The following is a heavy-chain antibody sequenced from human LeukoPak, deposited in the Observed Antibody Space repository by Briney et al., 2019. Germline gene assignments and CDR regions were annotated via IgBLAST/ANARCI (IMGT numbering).Heavy chain of an antibody. CDR2: IYSGGST. V-gene: IGHV3-53*01. CDR1: GFTVSSNY. CDR3: AKAPYYYDSSGYLYYYGMDV. J-gene: IGHJ6*02. D-gene: IGHD3-22*01. Sequence: GGSLRLSCAASGFTVSSNYMSWVRQAPGKGLEWVSVIYSGGSTYYADSVKGRFTISRDNSKNTLYLQMNSLRAEDTAVYYCAKAPYYYDSSGYLYYYGMDVWGQGTTVTVSS.